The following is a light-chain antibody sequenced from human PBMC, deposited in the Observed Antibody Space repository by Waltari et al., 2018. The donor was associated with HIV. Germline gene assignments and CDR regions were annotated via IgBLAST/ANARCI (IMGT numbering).Light chain of an antibody. CDR3: SSFVDRDGFYVL. Sequence: SALTQPPSASGSPGPSVTLSCTGSNNELGSYYYVSWDQVHPGKAPKLVISEVTKRPSGVSDRFSGSKSANTAFLTVSGLQSEDEADYYCSSFVDRDGFYVLFGGGTRLTVL. CDR2: EVT. J-gene: IGLJ2*01. CDR1: NNELGSYYY. V-gene: IGLV2-8*01.